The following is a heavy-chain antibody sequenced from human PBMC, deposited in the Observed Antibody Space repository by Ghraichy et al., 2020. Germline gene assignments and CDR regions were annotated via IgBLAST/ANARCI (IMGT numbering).Heavy chain of an antibody. Sequence: GGSLRLSCAVSGFTVSTYSMSWVRQAPGKRLQWVSTIYDTGETYYADSVKGRFTISRDKSTNTLYLQMYSLRAEDTGVYYCARGVGPLDSWGQGTLVTVSS. J-gene: IGHJ4*02. D-gene: IGHD1-26*01. CDR2: IYDTGET. CDR3: ARGVGPLDS. CDR1: GFTVSTYS. V-gene: IGHV3-53*01.